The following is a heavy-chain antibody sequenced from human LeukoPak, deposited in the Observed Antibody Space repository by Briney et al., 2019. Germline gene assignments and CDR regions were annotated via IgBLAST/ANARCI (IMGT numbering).Heavy chain of an antibody. V-gene: IGHV3-23*01. J-gene: IGHJ4*02. CDR1: GFTFSTFS. D-gene: IGHD3-3*01. CDR2: IWGNGAKT. CDR3: ATDRGWRTSGYYLYYFEY. Sequence: GGSLRLSCTASGFTFSTFSMNWVRQAPGKGPEWVSGIWGNGAKTYYADSVEGRFTISRDNSKNTLYLQMNSLRAEDTAVYYCATDRGWRTSGYYLYYFEYWGQGTLVTFSS.